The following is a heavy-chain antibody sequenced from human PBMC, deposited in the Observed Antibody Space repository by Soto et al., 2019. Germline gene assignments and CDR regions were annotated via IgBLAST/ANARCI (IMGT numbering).Heavy chain of an antibody. CDR3: ARDRAGAQYGLDV. CDR2: ISSSSSTI. CDR1: GFTFSSYS. Sequence: EVQLVESGGGLVQPGGSLRLSCAASGFTFSSYSMNWVRQAPGKGLEWVSYISSSSSTIYYVDSVKGRFTISRDNAKNSLYLQMTSLRDEDTAVYYCARDRAGAQYGLDVWGQGTTVTVSS. J-gene: IGHJ6*02. V-gene: IGHV3-48*02. D-gene: IGHD3-10*01.